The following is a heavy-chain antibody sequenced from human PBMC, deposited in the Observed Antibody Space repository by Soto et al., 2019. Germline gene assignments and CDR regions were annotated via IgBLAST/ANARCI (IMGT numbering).Heavy chain of an antibody. D-gene: IGHD2-15*01. CDR3: ARIRSIFSGGRNDD. CDR2: VHDRATT. Sequence: QVHLQESGPGLVKPSETLSLTCTVSGGSLSTYYWSWIRQPPGKGLEWIGYVHDRATTRYNPALRTRVTISADTSKNQFSLSLWSVTAADTAVYFCARIRSIFSGGRNDDWGQGILVTVSA. V-gene: IGHV4-59*08. CDR1: GGSLSTYY. J-gene: IGHJ4*02.